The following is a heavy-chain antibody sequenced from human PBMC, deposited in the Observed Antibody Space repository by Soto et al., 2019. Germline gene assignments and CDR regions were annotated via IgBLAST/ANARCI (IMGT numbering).Heavy chain of an antibody. J-gene: IGHJ4*02. Sequence: SETLSLTCTVSGGSISSYYWSWIRQPPGKGLEWIGYIYYSGSTNYNPSLKSRVTISVDTSKNQFSLKLSSVTAADTAVYYCARVGITGTTDYFDYWGQGTLVTVSS. V-gene: IGHV4-59*01. CDR3: ARVGITGTTDYFDY. D-gene: IGHD1-7*01. CDR1: GGSISSYY. CDR2: IYYSGST.